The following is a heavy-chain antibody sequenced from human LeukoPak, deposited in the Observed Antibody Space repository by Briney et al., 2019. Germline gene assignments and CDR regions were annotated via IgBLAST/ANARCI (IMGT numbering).Heavy chain of an antibody. CDR3: ARRGGSSSRRSPVDY. Sequence: GGSLRLSCSASGFTFSSYWMTWVRQAPGKGPEWVANIKEDGSQKYYVDSVRGRFTISRDNAKTSLSLQMNSLRAEDTAVYYCARRGGSSSRRSPVDYWGQGTLVTVSS. J-gene: IGHJ4*02. CDR1: GFTFSSYW. CDR2: IKEDGSQK. V-gene: IGHV3-7*01. D-gene: IGHD6-6*01.